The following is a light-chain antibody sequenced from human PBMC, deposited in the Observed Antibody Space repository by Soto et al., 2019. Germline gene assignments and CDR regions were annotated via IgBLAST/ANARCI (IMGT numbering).Light chain of an antibody. CDR3: SSYTSSSTL. Sequence: QSALTQPASVSGSPGQSITISCTGTSSDVGGYNYVSWYQQHPGKAHKLMIYDVSNRPSGVSNRFSGSKSGNTASLTISGLQAEDEADYYCSSYTSSSTLFGGGTKVPVL. J-gene: IGLJ2*01. CDR1: SSDVGGYNY. CDR2: DVS. V-gene: IGLV2-14*01.